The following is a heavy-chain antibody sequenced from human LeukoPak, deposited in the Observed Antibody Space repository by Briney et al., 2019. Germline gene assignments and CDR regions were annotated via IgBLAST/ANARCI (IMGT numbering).Heavy chain of an antibody. CDR3: ARGLGSSSGYSLDY. CDR2: INHSGST. CDR1: GGSFSGYY. J-gene: IGHJ4*02. V-gene: IGHV4-34*01. D-gene: IGHD3-22*01. Sequence: PSETLSPTCAVYGGSFSGYYWSWIRQPPGKGLEWIGEINHSGSTNYNPSLKSRVTISVDTSKNQFSLKLSSVTAADTAVYYCARGLGSSSGYSLDYWGQGTLVTVSS.